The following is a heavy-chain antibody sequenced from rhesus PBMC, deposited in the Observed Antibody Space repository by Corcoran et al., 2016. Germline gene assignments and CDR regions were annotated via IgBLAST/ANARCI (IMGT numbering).Heavy chain of an antibody. V-gene: IGHV4-160*01. Sequence: QVQLQESGPGLVKPSETLSLTCVVSGGSFSNYWWGWIRQPPGKGLEWIGTIYGNSGSTEHNPSLKSRATISRDTSKTQFSLKLSSATAADTAVYYCAARPQGLVGPYDYWGQGVLVTVSS. J-gene: IGHJ4*01. CDR3: AARPQGLVGPYDY. CDR1: GGSFSNYW. CDR2: IYGNSGST. D-gene: IGHD1-44*01.